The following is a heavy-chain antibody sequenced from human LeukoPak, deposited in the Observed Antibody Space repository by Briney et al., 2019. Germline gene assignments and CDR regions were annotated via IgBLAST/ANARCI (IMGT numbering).Heavy chain of an antibody. J-gene: IGHJ6*02. D-gene: IGHD2-15*01. V-gene: IGHV3-43*02. CDR3: ATDLDPDIVVVVAATPGNHYYYYGMDV. CDR1: GFTFDDYA. CDR2: ISGDGGST. Sequence: GGSLRLSCAASGFTFDDYAKHWVRQAPGKGLEWVALISGDGGSTYYADSAKGRFTISRDNSKNSLYLQMNSLRTEDTALYYCATDLDPDIVVVVAATPGNHYYYYGMDVWGQGTTVTVSS.